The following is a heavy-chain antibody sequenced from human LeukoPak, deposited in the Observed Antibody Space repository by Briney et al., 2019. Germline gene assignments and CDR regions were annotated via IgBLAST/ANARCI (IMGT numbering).Heavy chain of an antibody. CDR1: GFTFSSSA. D-gene: IGHD5-24*01. V-gene: IGHV3-23*01. CDR2: ISGSGSST. Sequence: GGSLRLSCAASGFTFSSSAMSWVRQAPGKGLEWVAAISGSGSSTYYADSVKGRFTISRDNSRNTLYLQMNSLRAEDTAVYYCAKDLRWSDVGDAFDIWGQGTMVTVSS. J-gene: IGHJ3*02. CDR3: AKDLRWSDVGDAFDI.